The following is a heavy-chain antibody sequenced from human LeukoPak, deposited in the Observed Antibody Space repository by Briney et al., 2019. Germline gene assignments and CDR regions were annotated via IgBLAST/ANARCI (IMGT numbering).Heavy chain of an antibody. Sequence: GGSLRLSCTASGFTFRDYAMSWVRQAPGKGLEWVSSISSSSSYIYYADSVKGRFTISRDNAKNSLYLQMNSLRAEDTAVYYCARDLTTVVTPDFDYWGQGTLVTVSS. CDR1: GFTFRDYA. CDR2: ISSSSSYI. V-gene: IGHV3-21*01. D-gene: IGHD4-23*01. J-gene: IGHJ4*02. CDR3: ARDLTTVVTPDFDY.